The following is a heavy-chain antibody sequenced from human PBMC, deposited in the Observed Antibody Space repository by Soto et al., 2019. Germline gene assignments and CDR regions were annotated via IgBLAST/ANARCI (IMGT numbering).Heavy chain of an antibody. CDR1: GGTFSSYA. D-gene: IGHD6-19*01. Sequence: QVQLVQSGAEVKKPGSSVKVSCKASGGTFSSYAISWVRQAPGQGLEWMGGIIPIFGTANYAQKFQGRVIITADESPRTAYRELSSRRSEDTAVYYCARAYYSSGWYVGGWFDPWGQGTLVTVSS. CDR3: ARAYYSSGWYVGGWFDP. J-gene: IGHJ5*02. V-gene: IGHV1-69*12. CDR2: IIPIFGTA.